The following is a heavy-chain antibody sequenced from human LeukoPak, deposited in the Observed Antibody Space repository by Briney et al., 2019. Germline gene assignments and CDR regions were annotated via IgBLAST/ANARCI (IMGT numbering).Heavy chain of an antibody. J-gene: IGHJ4*02. D-gene: IGHD1-26*01. Sequence: SETLSLTCAVYGGSFSGYYWSWIRQPPGKGLEWIGEINHSGSTNYNPSLKSRVTISVDTSKNQFSLKLSSVTAADTAVYYCARATPRGWGATMRVFDYWGQGTLVTVSS. CDR3: ARATPRGWGATMRVFDY. CDR2: INHSGST. CDR1: GGSFSGYY. V-gene: IGHV4-34*01.